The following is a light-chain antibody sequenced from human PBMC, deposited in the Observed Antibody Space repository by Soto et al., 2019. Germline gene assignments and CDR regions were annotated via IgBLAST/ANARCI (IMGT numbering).Light chain of an antibody. J-gene: IGKJ5*01. CDR3: QQRSNWPPT. Sequence: EIVLTQSPATLSLSPGERATLSCGASQSVNNYLAWYQQKPGRAPRLLIYDASNRATGIPARFSGSGSGTDFTLTVSSLEPEDFAVYYCQQRSNWPPTFGQGTRLEIK. CDR2: DAS. V-gene: IGKV3-11*01. CDR1: QSVNNY.